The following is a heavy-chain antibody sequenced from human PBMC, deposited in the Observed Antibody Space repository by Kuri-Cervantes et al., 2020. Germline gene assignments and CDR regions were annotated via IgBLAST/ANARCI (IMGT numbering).Heavy chain of an antibody. D-gene: IGHD4-17*01. CDR2: IGTAGDT. Sequence: GESLKISCAASGFTFSSYGMHWVRQAPGKGLEWVSAIGTAGDTNYPGSVKGRFTISRDNSKNTLYLQMNSLRAEDTAVYYCANWGDDYGDYFDYWGQGTLVTVSS. CDR3: ANWGDDYGDYFDY. V-gene: IGHV3-NL1*01. J-gene: IGHJ4*02. CDR1: GFTFSSYG.